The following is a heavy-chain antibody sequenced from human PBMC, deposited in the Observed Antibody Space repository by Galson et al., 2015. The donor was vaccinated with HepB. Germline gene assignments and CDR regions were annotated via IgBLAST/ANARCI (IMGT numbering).Heavy chain of an antibody. D-gene: IGHD3-3*01. CDR3: ARDLNYYDSLPGFDH. CDR1: GYTFSSYG. V-gene: IGHV1-18*01. J-gene: IGHJ4*02. Sequence: SVKVSCKASGYTFSSYGISWVRQAPGQGLEWVGWISPYNGKTRYAQNLQGRVTMTIDTPTTTAYMELRSLTSDDTAVYFCARDLNYYDSLPGFDHWGQGTLVTVSS. CDR2: ISPYNGKT.